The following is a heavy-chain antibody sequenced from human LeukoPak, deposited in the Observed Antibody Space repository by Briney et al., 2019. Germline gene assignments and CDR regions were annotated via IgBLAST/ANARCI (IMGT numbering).Heavy chain of an antibody. CDR3: ARHMSVSYDAFDL. J-gene: IGHJ3*01. CDR1: DGSTTGYY. CDR2: VYYTGRT. Sequence: SESLSLTCSVSDGSTTGYYWSWIRQPPGKGLEWIAYVYYTGRTLYNPSLESRVTISVDTSKTQFSLTVTSVTAADTAVYYCARHMSVSYDAFDLWGRGTTVTVSS. V-gene: IGHV4-59*08. D-gene: IGHD3-10*01.